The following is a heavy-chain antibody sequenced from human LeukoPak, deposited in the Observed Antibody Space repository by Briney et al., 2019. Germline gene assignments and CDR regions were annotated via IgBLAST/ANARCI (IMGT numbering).Heavy chain of an antibody. CDR1: GGTFSSYA. CDR3: ASLAVPGDYFDY. D-gene: IGHD3-10*02. V-gene: IGHV1-69*04. Sequence: GASVKVSCKASGGTFSSYAISWVRQAPGQGLEWMGRIIPILGIANYAQKFQGRVTITADKSTSTAYMELSSLRSEDTAVYYCASLAVPGDYFDYWGQGTLVIVSS. J-gene: IGHJ4*02. CDR2: IIPILGIA.